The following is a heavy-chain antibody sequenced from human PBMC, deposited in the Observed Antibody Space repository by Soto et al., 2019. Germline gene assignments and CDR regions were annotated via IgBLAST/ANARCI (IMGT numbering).Heavy chain of an antibody. D-gene: IGHD2-2*03. V-gene: IGHV4-28*01. CDR1: GYSISSSNW. CDR2: IYYSGTT. CDR3: ARLNGYCVSTGCHGYYGMDV. Sequence: SETLSLTCAVCGYSISSSNWWGWIRQPPGKGLEWIGYIYYSGTTYYHPSLLSRVTISADTSMNEFSLRLSSVTAADTAVYYCARLNGYCVSTGCHGYYGMDVWGQGTTVTVSS. J-gene: IGHJ6*02.